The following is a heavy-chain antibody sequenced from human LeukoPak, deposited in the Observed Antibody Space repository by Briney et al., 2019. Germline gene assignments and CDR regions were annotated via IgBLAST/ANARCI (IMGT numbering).Heavy chain of an antibody. CDR2: INGGGGST. J-gene: IGHJ6*03. CDR3: AKYYGDDPDYYYYMDV. V-gene: IGHV3-23*01. Sequence: GGSLKLSCEASGFTFSSYAMNWVRQTPGKGLEWVSTINGGGGSTYYADSVKGRFTISRDNSKNTLYLQMNSLRAEDTAVYYCAKYYGDDPDYYYYMDVWGKGTTVTISS. CDR1: GFTFSSYA. D-gene: IGHD4-17*01.